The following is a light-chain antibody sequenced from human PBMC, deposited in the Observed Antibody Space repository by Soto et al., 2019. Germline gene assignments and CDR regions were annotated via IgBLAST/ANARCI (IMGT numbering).Light chain of an antibody. J-gene: IGLJ3*02. Sequence: QSALTQPRSVSGSPGQSVTISCTGTSSDVGGYNFVSWYRQHPGKAPKLIMYDVSKRPSGVPDRFSGSKSGNTASLTISGLQAEDEADYHCCSYAGTYTLWVFGGGTKLTVL. V-gene: IGLV2-11*01. CDR1: SSDVGGYNF. CDR3: CSYAGTYTLWV. CDR2: DVS.